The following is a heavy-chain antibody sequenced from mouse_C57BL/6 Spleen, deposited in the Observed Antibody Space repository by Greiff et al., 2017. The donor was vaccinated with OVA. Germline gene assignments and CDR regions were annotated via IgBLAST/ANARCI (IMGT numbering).Heavy chain of an antibody. Sequence: EVKLMESGGGLVKPGGSLKLSCAASGFTFSSYAMSWVRQTPEKRLEWVATISDGGSYTYYPDNVKGRFTISRDNAKNNLYLQMSHLKSEDTAMYYCARARANFDYWGQGTTLTVSS. CDR1: GFTFSSYA. D-gene: IGHD1-1*01. CDR2: ISDGGSYT. J-gene: IGHJ2*01. V-gene: IGHV5-4*03. CDR3: ARARANFDY.